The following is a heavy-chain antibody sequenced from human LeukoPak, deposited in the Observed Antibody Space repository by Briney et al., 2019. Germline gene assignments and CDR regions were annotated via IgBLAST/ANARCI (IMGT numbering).Heavy chain of an antibody. CDR2: ISNSGYAT. D-gene: IGHD6-6*01. Sequence: GGSLRLSCTASGFTFSTYVMSWVRQAPGKGLEWVSTISNSGYATYYAASVKGRFTISRDNSKNTLYLQMNSLRAEDTALYYCAKEEYSSSERPFDSWGQGTLVTVSS. V-gene: IGHV3-23*01. J-gene: IGHJ4*02. CDR1: GFTFSTYV. CDR3: AKEEYSSSERPFDS.